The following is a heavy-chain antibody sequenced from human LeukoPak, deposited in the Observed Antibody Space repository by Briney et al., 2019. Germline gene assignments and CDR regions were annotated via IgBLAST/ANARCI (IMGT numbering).Heavy chain of an antibody. CDR3: AKGTIFGVVIMYFDY. D-gene: IGHD3-3*01. J-gene: IGHJ4*02. V-gene: IGHV3-23*01. CDR2: ISGSGGST. CDR1: GFTFSSYA. Sequence: PGGSLRLSCAASGFTFSSYAMSWVRQAPGKGLEWVSAISGSGGSTYYADSMKGRFTISRDNSKNTLYLQMNSLRAEDTAVYYCAKGTIFGVVIMYFDYWGQGTLVTVSS.